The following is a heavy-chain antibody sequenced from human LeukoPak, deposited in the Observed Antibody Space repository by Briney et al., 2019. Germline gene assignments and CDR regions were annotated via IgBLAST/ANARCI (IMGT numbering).Heavy chain of an antibody. CDR1: GVSFSGYY. CDR3: ARHSYYDFWSGYFFDY. Sequence: SETLSLTCAVYGVSFSGYYWSWIRQPPGKGLEWIGEINHSGSTNYNPSLKSRVTISVDTSKNQFSLKLSSVTAADTAVYYCARHSYYDFWSGYFFDYWGQGTLVTVSS. D-gene: IGHD3-3*01. CDR2: INHSGST. J-gene: IGHJ4*02. V-gene: IGHV4-34*01.